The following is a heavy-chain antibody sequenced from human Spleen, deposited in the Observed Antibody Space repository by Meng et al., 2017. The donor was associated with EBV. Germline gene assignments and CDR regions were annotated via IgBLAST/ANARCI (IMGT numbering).Heavy chain of an antibody. Sequence: EVHLLASGGGLVKPGGSLRLSCAAFGFTFSSYSMNWVRQAPGKGLEWVSSISSSSSYIYYADSVKGRFTISRDNAKNSLYLQMNSLRAEDTAVYYCARALSSWEFDYWGQGTLVTVSS. CDR2: ISSSSSYI. CDR1: GFTFSSYS. J-gene: IGHJ4*02. V-gene: IGHV3-21*01. D-gene: IGHD6-13*01. CDR3: ARALSSWEFDY.